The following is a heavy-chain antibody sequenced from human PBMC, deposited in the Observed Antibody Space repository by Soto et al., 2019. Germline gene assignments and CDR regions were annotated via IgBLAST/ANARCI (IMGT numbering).Heavy chain of an antibody. CDR3: ARGRKYYDFWSGYSHPRYYFNY. CDR2: INHSGRT. Sequence: SETLSLTCAVYGGSFSGYCWSWIRQPPGKGLEWIGEINHSGRTNYNPSIKSRVTISVDTSKSQFSLKLSSVTAADTAVYYCARGRKYYDFWSGYSHPRYYFNYWGQGTLVTVSS. J-gene: IGHJ4*02. CDR1: GGSFSGYC. V-gene: IGHV4-34*01. D-gene: IGHD3-3*01.